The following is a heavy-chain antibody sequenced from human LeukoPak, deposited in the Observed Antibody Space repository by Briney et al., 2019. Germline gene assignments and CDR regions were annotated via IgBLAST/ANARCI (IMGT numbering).Heavy chain of an antibody. V-gene: IGHV3-30-3*02. Sequence: GGSLRLSCAASGFTFSSYAMHWVRQAPGKGLEWVAVISYDGSNKYYADSVKGRFTTSRDNSKNTLYLQMNSLRAEDTAVYYCAKLSRDFDYWGQGTLVTVSS. D-gene: IGHD3-3*02. CDR2: ISYDGSNK. CDR1: GFTFSSYA. J-gene: IGHJ4*02. CDR3: AKLSRDFDY.